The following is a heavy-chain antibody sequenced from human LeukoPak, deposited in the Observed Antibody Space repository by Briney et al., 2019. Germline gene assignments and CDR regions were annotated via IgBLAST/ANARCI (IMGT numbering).Heavy chain of an antibody. CDR2: FDSEDGET. J-gene: IGHJ6*02. Sequence: ASVKVSCKVSGDTLTDWSIHWVRRTAGNRLEWMGVFDSEDGETIYAQKFQGRVTMTEDTSTDTVYMKLSSLRSEDTAVYYCATDSGQGVRFGELVWGQGTTVTVSS. CDR1: GDTLTDWS. D-gene: IGHD3-10*01. CDR3: ATDSGQGVRFGELV. V-gene: IGHV1-24*01.